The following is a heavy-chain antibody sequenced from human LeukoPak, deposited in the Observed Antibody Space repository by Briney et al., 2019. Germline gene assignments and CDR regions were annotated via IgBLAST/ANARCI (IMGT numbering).Heavy chain of an antibody. Sequence: ASVKVSCKASGYTFTSYYVHWVRQAPGQGLEWMGIINPSGGSTSYAQKFQGRVTMTRDTSTSTVYMELSSLRSEDTAVYYCARDHRVVTPLRPYYYDSSGYYPDYWGQGTLVTVSS. CDR1: GYTFTSYY. V-gene: IGHV1-46*01. CDR3: ARDHRVVTPLRPYYYDSSGYYPDY. D-gene: IGHD3-22*01. J-gene: IGHJ4*02. CDR2: INPSGGST.